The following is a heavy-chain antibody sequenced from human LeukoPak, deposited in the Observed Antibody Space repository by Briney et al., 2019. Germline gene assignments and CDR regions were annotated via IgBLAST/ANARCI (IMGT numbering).Heavy chain of an antibody. CDR2: IYYSGST. J-gene: IGHJ4*02. D-gene: IGHD3-22*01. Sequence: SETLSLTCTVSGGSISSGDYYWSWIRQPPGKGLEWIGYIYYSGSTYYNPSLKSRVTISVDTSKNQFSLKLSSVTAADTAVYCCARVPRKEYYYDSSAWGQGTLVTVSS. V-gene: IGHV4-30-4*01. CDR3: ARVPRKEYYYDSSA. CDR1: GGSISSGDYY.